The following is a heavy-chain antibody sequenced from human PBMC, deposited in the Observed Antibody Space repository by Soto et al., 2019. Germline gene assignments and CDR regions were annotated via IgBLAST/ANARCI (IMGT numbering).Heavy chain of an antibody. J-gene: IGHJ6*02. Sequence: QVQLQESGPGLLKPSQTLSLTCTVSGVSITGGDYYWSWIRQAPGKGLEWIGNIFYNGATSYNPSLMSRVTISLDRSRNPFSLKLDSVTAADTAVYYCARGRRVTNSWSPGDSYHYGLDVWGQGTTVTVSS. V-gene: IGHV4-30-4*01. D-gene: IGHD6-13*01. CDR1: GVSITGGDYY. CDR3: ARGRRVTNSWSPGDSYHYGLDV. CDR2: IFYNGAT.